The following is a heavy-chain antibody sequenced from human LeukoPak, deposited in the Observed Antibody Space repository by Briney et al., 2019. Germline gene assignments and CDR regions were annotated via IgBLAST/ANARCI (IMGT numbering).Heavy chain of an antibody. V-gene: IGHV3-23*01. Sequence: GGSLRLSCAASGFTFSTYAMSWVRQAAGKGLEWVSLISGSGGGTYYADSVKGRFTISRDNSKNTLYLQMNSLRAEDTAIYYCAKRSTYYDFWSGIDYWGQGALVTVSS. CDR1: GFTFSTYA. J-gene: IGHJ4*02. CDR3: AKRSTYYDFWSGIDY. CDR2: ISGSGGGT. D-gene: IGHD3-3*01.